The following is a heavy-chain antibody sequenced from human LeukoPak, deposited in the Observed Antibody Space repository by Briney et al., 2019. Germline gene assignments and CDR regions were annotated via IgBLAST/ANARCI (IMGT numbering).Heavy chain of an antibody. CDR3: ARVRITLGLDP. CDR1: GYTFINYY. Sequence: ASVKVSCKASGYTFINYYMHWVRQAPGQGLEWMGIINPSGGTTSYAQNFQGRVTMTRDTSTSTVYMELSSLRSEDTAVYYCARVRITLGLDPWGQGTLVTVSS. V-gene: IGHV1-46*01. D-gene: IGHD3-3*01. J-gene: IGHJ5*02. CDR2: INPSGGTT.